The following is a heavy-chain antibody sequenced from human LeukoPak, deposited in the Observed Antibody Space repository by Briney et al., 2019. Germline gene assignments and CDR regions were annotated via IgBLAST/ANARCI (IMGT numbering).Heavy chain of an antibody. D-gene: IGHD2-15*01. CDR3: ARGVCSGGSCRNWFDP. Sequence: SETLSLTCTVSGGSISSYYWSWIRQPPGKGLEWIGYIYYSGSTNYNPSPTSRVTISVDTSKNRFSLKLSSVTAADTAVYYCARGVCSGGSCRNWFDPWGQGTLVTVSS. CDR2: IYYSGST. J-gene: IGHJ5*02. CDR1: GGSISSYY. V-gene: IGHV4-59*01.